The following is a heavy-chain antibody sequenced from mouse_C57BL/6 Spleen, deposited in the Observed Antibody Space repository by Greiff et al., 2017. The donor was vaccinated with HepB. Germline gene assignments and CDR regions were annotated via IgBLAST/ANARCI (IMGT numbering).Heavy chain of an antibody. CDR3: AREDYYGSRPFAY. V-gene: IGHV1-64*01. CDR1: GYTFTSYW. CDR2: IHPNSGST. Sequence: QVQLQQPGAELVKPGASVKLSCKASGYTFTSYWMHWVKQRPGQGLEWIGMIHPNSGSTNYNEKFKSKATLTVDKSSSPAYMQRSILTSEDSAVYYCAREDYYGSRPFAYWGQGTLVTVSA. D-gene: IGHD1-1*01. J-gene: IGHJ3*01.